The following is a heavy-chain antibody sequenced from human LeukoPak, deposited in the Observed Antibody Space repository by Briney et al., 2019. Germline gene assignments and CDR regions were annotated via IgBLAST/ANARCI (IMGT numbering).Heavy chain of an antibody. J-gene: IGHJ5*02. CDR2: IYTSGST. CDR1: GGSISSGSYY. CDR3: ARDSDRFDP. V-gene: IGHV4-61*02. Sequence: SETLSLTCTVSGGSISSGSYYWSWIRQPAGKGLEWIGRIYTSGSTNYNPSLKSRLTISVDTSKNQFSLNLSSVTAADTAVYYCARDSDRFDPWGQGTLVTVS.